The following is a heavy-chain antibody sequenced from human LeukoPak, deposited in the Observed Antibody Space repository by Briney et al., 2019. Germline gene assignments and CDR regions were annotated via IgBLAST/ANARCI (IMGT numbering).Heavy chain of an antibody. CDR2: IKSKTDGGTT. J-gene: IGHJ4*02. Sequence: PGGSLRLSCAASGFTFSNAYLSWVRQAPGKGLEWVGRIKSKTDGGTTDYAAPVKGRFTISRDDSENTLYLQMNSLKTEDTAVYYCIIDGFLQRWFFDYWGQGTLVTVSS. CDR3: IIDGFLQRWFFDY. D-gene: IGHD5-18*01. CDR1: GFTFSNAY. V-gene: IGHV3-15*01.